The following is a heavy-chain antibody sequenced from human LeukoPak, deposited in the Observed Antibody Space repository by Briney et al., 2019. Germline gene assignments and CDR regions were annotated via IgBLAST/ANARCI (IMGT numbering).Heavy chain of an antibody. CDR2: INPNSGDT. D-gene: IGHD3-22*01. J-gene: IGHJ4*02. V-gene: IGHV1-2*02. CDR3: ARGDSSPYYYFDY. Sequence: ASVKVSCKASGYTFTGYYLHWVRQAPGQGLEWMGWINPNSGDTNYAQKFQGRATMTRDTSISTGYLELSRLRSDDTAVFYCARGDSSPYYYFDYWGQGTLVTVSA. CDR1: GYTFTGYY.